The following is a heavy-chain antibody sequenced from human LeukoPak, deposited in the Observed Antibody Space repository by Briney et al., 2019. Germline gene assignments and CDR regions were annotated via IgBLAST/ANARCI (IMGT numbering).Heavy chain of an antibody. V-gene: IGHV4-59*08. J-gene: IGHJ6*02. CDR2: IYYSGST. D-gene: IGHD3-3*01. Sequence: SETLSLTCTVSGGSISSYYWSWIRQPPGKGLEWIGYIYYSGSTNYNPSLKSRVTISVDTSKNQSSLKLSSVTAADTAVYYCARQGYDFWSGYSQTNYYGMDVWGQGTTVTVS. CDR3: ARQGYDFWSGYSQTNYYGMDV. CDR1: GGSISSYY.